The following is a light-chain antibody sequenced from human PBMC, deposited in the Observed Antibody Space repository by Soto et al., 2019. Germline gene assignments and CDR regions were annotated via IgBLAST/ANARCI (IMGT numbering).Light chain of an antibody. CDR3: QQYGSSPKT. V-gene: IGKV3-20*01. Sequence: EIVLTQSPGTLSLSPGERATLSCRASQSVSKNFLAWYQQKPGQAPRLLIYETSIRATDIPDRFSGSGSGTDFTLTISRLQPEDSAVYHCQQYGSSPKTFGQGTKVEIK. CDR1: QSVSKNF. CDR2: ETS. J-gene: IGKJ1*01.